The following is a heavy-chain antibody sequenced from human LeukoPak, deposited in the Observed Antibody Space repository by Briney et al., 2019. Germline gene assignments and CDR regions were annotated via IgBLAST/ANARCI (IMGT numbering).Heavy chain of an antibody. CDR2: INHSGST. CDR1: GGSFSGYY. D-gene: IGHD3-22*01. Sequence: PSETLSLTCAVYGGSFSGYYWSWIRQPPGKGLEWIGEINHSGSTNYNPSLKSRVTTSVDTSKNQFSLKLSSVTAADTAVYYCARDGYYDSSGYRTSDAFDIWGQGTMVTVSS. V-gene: IGHV4-34*01. CDR3: ARDGYYDSSGYRTSDAFDI. J-gene: IGHJ3*02.